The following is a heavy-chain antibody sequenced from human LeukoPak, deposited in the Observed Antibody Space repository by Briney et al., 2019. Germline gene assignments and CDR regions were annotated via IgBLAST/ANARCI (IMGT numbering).Heavy chain of an antibody. V-gene: IGHV4-38-2*01. CDR3: ARLGVDYGGNKYFDY. J-gene: IGHJ4*02. Sequence: SETLSLTCAVSGYSISSGYYWGWIRQPPGKGLEWIGSIYHSGSTYYNPSLKNRVTISVDTSKNQFSLKLSSVTAADTAVYYCARLGVDYGGNKYFDYWGQGTLVTVSS. D-gene: IGHD4-23*01. CDR2: IYHSGST. CDR1: GYSISSGYY.